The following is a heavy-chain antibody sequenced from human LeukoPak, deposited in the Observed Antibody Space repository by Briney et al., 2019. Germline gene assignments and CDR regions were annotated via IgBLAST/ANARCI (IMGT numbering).Heavy chain of an antibody. CDR2: INPNSGGT. Sequence: ASVKVSCKGSGYTFTGYYMHWVRQAPGQGLELMGWINPNSGGTNYAQKFQGRVTMTRDTSISTAYMELSRLRFDDTGVYYSARDLVVVVAPLAQAGAFHIWGQGTMVTVSS. V-gene: IGHV1-2*02. CDR3: ARDLVVVVAPLAQAGAFHI. J-gene: IGHJ3*02. CDR1: GYTFTGYY. D-gene: IGHD2-15*01.